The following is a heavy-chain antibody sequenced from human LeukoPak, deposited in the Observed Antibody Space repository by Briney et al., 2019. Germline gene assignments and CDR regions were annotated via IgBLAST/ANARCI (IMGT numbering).Heavy chain of an antibody. CDR3: AKDFERITMVRGVEKFDY. V-gene: IGHV3-30*02. CDR1: GFTFSSNG. Sequence: GGSLRLSCVASGFTFSSNGMHWVRQAPGKGLEWVTFIQYDGSKKYYADSVKGRFTISRDNSKNTLYLEMNSLRAEDTAVYYCAKDFERITMVRGVEKFDYWGQGTLVTVSS. J-gene: IGHJ4*02. D-gene: IGHD3-10*01. CDR2: IQYDGSKK.